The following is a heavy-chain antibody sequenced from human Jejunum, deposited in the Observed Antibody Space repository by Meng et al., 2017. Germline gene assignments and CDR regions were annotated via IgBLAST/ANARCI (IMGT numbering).Heavy chain of an antibody. Sequence: GESLKISCVASGFSFSSYWMSWVRRSPGKGLELVANINQDESEKSYVDSVKGRFTISRDNAKNSFYLQMNTLRAEDTALYSCARDPGYGSFDIWGQGTMVTVSS. J-gene: IGHJ3*02. CDR1: GFSFSSYW. D-gene: IGHD2-15*01. V-gene: IGHV3-7*01. CDR3: ARDPGYGSFDI. CDR2: INQDESEK.